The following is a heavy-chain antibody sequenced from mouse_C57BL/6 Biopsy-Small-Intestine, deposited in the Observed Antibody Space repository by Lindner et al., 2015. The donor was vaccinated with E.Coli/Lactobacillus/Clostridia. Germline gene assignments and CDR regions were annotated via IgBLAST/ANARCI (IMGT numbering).Heavy chain of an antibody. CDR2: INPSSGYT. D-gene: IGHD2-1*01. CDR3: ANMYYGNHGGFAY. Sequence: LQESGAELAKPGASVKISCKASGYTFTRYWMHWVKQRPGQGLEWIGYINPSSGYTDYNQKFKDKATLTADKSASTAYMQLSSLTSEDSAVYYCANMYYGNHGGFAYWGQGTLVTVSA. V-gene: IGHV1-7*01. CDR1: GYTFTRYW. J-gene: IGHJ3*01.